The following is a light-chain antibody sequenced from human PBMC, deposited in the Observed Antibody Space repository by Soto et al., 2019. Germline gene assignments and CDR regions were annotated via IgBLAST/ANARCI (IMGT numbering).Light chain of an antibody. J-gene: IGLJ1*01. Sequence: QSVLTQPASVSGSPGQSITISCTGTSSDIGAYNYVSWYQQNPGKAPKLMIYGVTNRPSGVSNRFSGSKTGNTASLTISGLQAEDEADYYCFSHRSGDSHVFGTGTKVTVL. V-gene: IGLV2-14*01. CDR1: SSDIGAYNY. CDR2: GVT. CDR3: FSHRSGDSHV.